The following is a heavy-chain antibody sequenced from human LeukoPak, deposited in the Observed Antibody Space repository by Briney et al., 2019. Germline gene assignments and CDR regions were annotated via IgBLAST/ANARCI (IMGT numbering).Heavy chain of an antibody. D-gene: IGHD6-13*01. Sequence: GRSLRLSCAASGFTFSSYAMHWVRQAPGKGLEWVANIKQDGSEKYYVDSVKGRFTISRDNAKNSLYLQMNSLRAEDTAVYYCARGSVVAAARNSPFDYWGQGTLVTVSS. CDR3: ARGSVVAAARNSPFDY. CDR1: GFTFSSYA. V-gene: IGHV3-7*01. J-gene: IGHJ4*02. CDR2: IKQDGSEK.